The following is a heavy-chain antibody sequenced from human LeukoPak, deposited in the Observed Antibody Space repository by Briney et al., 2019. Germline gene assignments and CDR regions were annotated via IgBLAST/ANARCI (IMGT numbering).Heavy chain of an antibody. CDR2: IYYSGST. Sequence: SETLSLTCTVSGGSISSYYWSWIRQPPGKGLEWIGYIYYSGSTNYNPSLKSRVTISVDTSKNQFSLKLSSVTAADTAVYYCARHSSERITMVRGVIRKGWYFDLWGRGTLVTVSS. J-gene: IGHJ2*01. CDR3: ARHSSERITMVRGVIRKGWYFDL. CDR1: GGSISSYY. V-gene: IGHV4-59*08. D-gene: IGHD3-10*01.